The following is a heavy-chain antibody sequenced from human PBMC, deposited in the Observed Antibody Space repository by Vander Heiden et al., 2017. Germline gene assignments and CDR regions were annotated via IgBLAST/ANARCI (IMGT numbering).Heavy chain of an antibody. CDR2: ISGSGGST. Sequence: SSYAMSWVRQAPGKGLEWVSAISGSGGSTYYADSVKGRFTISRDNSKNTLYLQMNSLRAEETDVYYFSKCPPDDFWRAHYFDYWGQGTLVTVSS. D-gene: IGHD3-3*01. J-gene: IGHJ4*02. CDR1: SSYA. CDR3: SKCPPDDFWRAHYFDY. V-gene: IGHV3-23*01.